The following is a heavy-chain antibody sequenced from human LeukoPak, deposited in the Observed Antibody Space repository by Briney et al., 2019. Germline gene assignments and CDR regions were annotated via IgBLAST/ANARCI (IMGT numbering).Heavy chain of an antibody. CDR1: GFTLSDYS. CDR2: LTSGGVSA. J-gene: IGHJ4*02. Sequence: GGSLRLACAASGFTLSDYSMTWVRQAPGQGLEWISFLTSGGVSAFYADSVRGRFTVSRDDARNSLSLYMNTLRADDTAVYYCASSLNTVMVSPYYLEYWGPGTLVTVSS. V-gene: IGHV3-11*04. CDR3: ASSLNTVMVSPYYLEY. D-gene: IGHD5-18*01.